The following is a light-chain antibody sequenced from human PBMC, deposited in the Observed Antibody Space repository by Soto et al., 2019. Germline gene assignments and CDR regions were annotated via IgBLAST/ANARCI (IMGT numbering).Light chain of an antibody. J-gene: IGLJ1*01. CDR3: GTWDSTLSVFV. V-gene: IGLV1-51*01. CDR2: DNN. Sequence: QSVLTQPPSVSAAPGQKVTISCSGSSSNIGNNYVSWYQQLPGTAPKLLIYDNNKRPSGIPDRFSGSKSGTSATLGITGLQTGDEADYYCGTWDSTLSVFVFANGTKVTV. CDR1: SSNIGNNY.